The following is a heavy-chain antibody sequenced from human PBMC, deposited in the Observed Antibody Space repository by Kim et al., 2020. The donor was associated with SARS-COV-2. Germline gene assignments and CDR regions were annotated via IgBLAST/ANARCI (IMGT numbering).Heavy chain of an antibody. CDR3: ARVDNSGYYSAIDY. J-gene: IGHJ4*02. D-gene: IGHD3-22*01. V-gene: IGHV3-20*03. Sequence: YADSVKGRFTISRDNAKNSLYLQMSSLRVEDTAFYYCARVDNSGYYSAIDYWGQGTLVTVSS.